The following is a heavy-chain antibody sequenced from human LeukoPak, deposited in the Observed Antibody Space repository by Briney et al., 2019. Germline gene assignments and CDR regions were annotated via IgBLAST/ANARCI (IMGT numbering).Heavy chain of an antibody. J-gene: IGHJ4*02. CDR2: ISWNSGSI. Sequence: GGSLRLSCAASGFIFSSYVMGWVRQAPGKGLEWVSGISWNSGSIGYADSVKGRFTISRDNAKNSLYLQMNSLRAEDMALYYCAKDMSYDFWSGYPFDYWGQGTLVTVSS. CDR1: GFIFSSYV. CDR3: AKDMSYDFWSGYPFDY. D-gene: IGHD3-3*01. V-gene: IGHV3-9*03.